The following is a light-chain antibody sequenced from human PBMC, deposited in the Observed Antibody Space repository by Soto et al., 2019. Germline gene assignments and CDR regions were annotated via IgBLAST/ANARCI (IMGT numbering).Light chain of an antibody. CDR1: QRVTSSN. CDR2: GAS. J-gene: IGKJ1*01. Sequence: EIVLTQSPGTLSLSAGERATLSCRASQRVTSSNLAWYQQKPGQAPRLLIYGASSRATGIPDRFTGSGSGTDFTLTISRLEPEDFAVFYCHQYGSSPQTFGQGTKVDI. CDR3: HQYGSSPQT. V-gene: IGKV3-20*01.